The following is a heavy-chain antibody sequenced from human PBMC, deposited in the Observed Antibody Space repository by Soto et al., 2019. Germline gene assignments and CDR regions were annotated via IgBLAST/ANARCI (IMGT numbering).Heavy chain of an antibody. D-gene: IGHD3-22*01. Sequence: QVQLVESGGGVIQHGRALRLSGSASGFPFKTFGMNWGRQAPGKGLEWVAFIAHHGSDEAYTDSVRGRFTISRDNSHNTLYLQMTSLRSEDPAVYYCARDSVSYLSDSMVTQFVNHWGQGTLGTVSS. CDR1: GFPFKTFG. CDR3: ARDSVSYLSDSMVTQFVNH. CDR2: IAHHGSDE. J-gene: IGHJ1*01. V-gene: IGHV3-30*03.